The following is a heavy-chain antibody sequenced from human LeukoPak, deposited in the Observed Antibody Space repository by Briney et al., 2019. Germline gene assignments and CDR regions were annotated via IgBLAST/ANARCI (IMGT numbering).Heavy chain of an antibody. V-gene: IGHV1-18*01. CDR3: ARDLLVATRGTNYYYYMDV. D-gene: IGHD5-12*01. Sequence: ASVKVSCKASGYTFTSYGISWVRQAPGQGLEWMGWVSAYNGNTNYAQKLQGRVTMTTDTSTSTAYMELRSLRSDDTAVYYCARDLLVATRGTNYYYYMDVWGKGTTVTVSS. CDR1: GYTFTSYG. CDR2: VSAYNGNT. J-gene: IGHJ6*03.